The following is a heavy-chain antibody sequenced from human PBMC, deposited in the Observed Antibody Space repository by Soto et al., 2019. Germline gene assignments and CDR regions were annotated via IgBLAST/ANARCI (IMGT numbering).Heavy chain of an antibody. Sequence: QVPLVQSGAEVKKPGASVKVSCKTSGYTFSIHAIHWVRQAPGQGLEWMGWINAGNGDTKYSEKFQDRVAITRDAYASAANMEVRSLRSEDTAIYYCARDEGGWNSIEGGFVKFILDYWGQGSVVTVSS. J-gene: IGHJ4*02. CDR2: INAGNGDT. V-gene: IGHV1-3*01. CDR1: GYTFSIHA. D-gene: IGHD1-7*01. CDR3: ARDEGGWNSIEGGFVKFILDY.